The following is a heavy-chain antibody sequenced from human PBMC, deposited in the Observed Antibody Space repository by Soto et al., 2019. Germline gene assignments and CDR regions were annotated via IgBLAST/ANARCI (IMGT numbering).Heavy chain of an antibody. CDR3: ARDCGTVGAPRPRL. D-gene: IGHD1-26*01. V-gene: IGHV3-7*01. CDR1: GFTFRSYW. Sequence: EVQLVESGGGLVQPGGSLRLSCAASGFTFRSYWMSWVRQAPGKGLEWVANIKQDGSDKYYVDSVKGRFTISRDNAKNSLYMQMTSLRAEDTAVYYCARDCGTVGAPRPRLWGQGTLVTVSS. CDR2: IKQDGSDK. J-gene: IGHJ4*02.